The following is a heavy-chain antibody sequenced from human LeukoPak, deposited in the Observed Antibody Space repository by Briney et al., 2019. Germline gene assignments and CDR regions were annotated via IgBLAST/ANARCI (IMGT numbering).Heavy chain of an antibody. V-gene: IGHV4-4*07. CDR3: ARELQTNYYYYYDMDV. CDR2: IYTSGST. CDR1: GGSTSSYY. J-gene: IGHJ6*02. Sequence: SETLSLTCTVSGGSTSSYYWSWIRQPAGKGLEWIGRIYTSGSTNYNPSLKSRVTMSVDTSKNQFSLKLSSVTAADTAVYYCARELQTNYYYYYDMDVWGQGTTVTVSS. D-gene: IGHD3-10*01.